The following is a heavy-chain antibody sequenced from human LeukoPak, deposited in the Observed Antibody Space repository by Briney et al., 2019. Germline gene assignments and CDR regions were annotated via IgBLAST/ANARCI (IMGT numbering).Heavy chain of an antibody. CDR1: GESLNSYY. CDR3: AGGAWATRLGS. D-gene: IGHD2-15*01. J-gene: IGHJ4*02. V-gene: IGHV4-34*01. Sequence: SETLSLTCAVYGESLNSYYWSWVRQPPGEGLEWIGEIYESGTTEYNPSLKSRVTISMVPSKQQFSLSLSSVAAADTAVYYCAGGAWATRLGSWGLGTPVIVSS. CDR2: IYESGTT.